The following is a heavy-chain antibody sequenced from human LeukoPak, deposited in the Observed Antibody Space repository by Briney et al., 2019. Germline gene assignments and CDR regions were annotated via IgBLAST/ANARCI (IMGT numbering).Heavy chain of an antibody. V-gene: IGHV4-4*07. J-gene: IGHJ4*02. Sequence: SETLSLTCTVSGGSIISYVCTWIRQPAGKGLEWIGRIYTSGSTNYNPSLKSRVTMSVDTSKNQFSLKLSSVTAADPAVYYCARARAAPGRIDYWGQGTLVTVSS. CDR2: IYTSGST. D-gene: IGHD6-13*01. CDR3: ARARAAPGRIDY. CDR1: GGSIISYV.